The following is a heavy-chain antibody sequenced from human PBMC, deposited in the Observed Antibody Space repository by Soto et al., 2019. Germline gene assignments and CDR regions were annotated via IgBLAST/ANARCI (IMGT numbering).Heavy chain of an antibody. CDR3: ARGGDYCVRVGDY. Sequence: QVQLVESGGGVVQPGRSLRLSCAASGFTFSSYAMHWVRQAPGKGLEWVAVISYDGSNKYYADSVKGRFTISRDNSKNTLYLQMNSLRAEDTAVYYCARGGDYCVRVGDYWGQGTLVTVSS. V-gene: IGHV3-30-3*01. D-gene: IGHD3-16*01. CDR2: ISYDGSNK. CDR1: GFTFSSYA. J-gene: IGHJ4*02.